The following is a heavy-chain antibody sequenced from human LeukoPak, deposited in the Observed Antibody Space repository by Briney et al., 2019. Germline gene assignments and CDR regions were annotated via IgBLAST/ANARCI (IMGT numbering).Heavy chain of an antibody. Sequence: GASVKVSCKASGYTFTSYYMHWVRQAPGEGLEWMGIINPTGGSTSYAQKFQGRVTMTRDTSTSTVYMELSSLRSEDTAVYYCARHRKYGSGSATDWYMDVWGKGTTVTISS. J-gene: IGHJ6*03. D-gene: IGHD3-10*01. CDR1: GYTFTSYY. V-gene: IGHV1-46*01. CDR2: INPTGGST. CDR3: ARHRKYGSGSATDWYMDV.